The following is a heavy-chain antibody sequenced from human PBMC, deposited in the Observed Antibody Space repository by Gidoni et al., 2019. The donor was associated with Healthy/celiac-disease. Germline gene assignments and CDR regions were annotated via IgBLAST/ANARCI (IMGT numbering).Heavy chain of an antibody. Sequence: QVQLQESGPGLVKPSETLSLTCAVSGYSISSGYYWGWIRQPPGKGLEWIGSIFHSGSTYNTPSLKSRVTISVDTSKNQFSLKLTSVTAADTAVYYCARGITGSFYWYFDLWGRGTLATVSS. J-gene: IGHJ2*01. V-gene: IGHV4-38-2*01. CDR3: ARGITGSFYWYFDL. CDR2: IFHSGST. CDR1: GYSISSGYY. D-gene: IGHD1-20*01.